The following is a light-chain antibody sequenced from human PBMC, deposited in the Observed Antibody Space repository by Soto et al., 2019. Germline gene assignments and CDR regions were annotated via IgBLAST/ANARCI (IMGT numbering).Light chain of an antibody. CDR3: SSYTSSSTHYV. CDR2: DVS. CDR1: SSDVGGYNY. J-gene: IGLJ1*01. Sequence: QSVLTQPASVSGSPGQSITISCTGTSSDVGGYNYVSWYQQHPGKAPKLMIYDVSNRPSGVSNRFSGSKSGNTASLTISWLQAEDEADYYCSSYTSSSTHYVFGTGTKVTVL. V-gene: IGLV2-14*01.